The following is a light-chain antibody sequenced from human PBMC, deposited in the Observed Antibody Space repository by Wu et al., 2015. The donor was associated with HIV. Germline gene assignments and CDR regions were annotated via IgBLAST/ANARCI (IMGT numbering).Light chain of an antibody. CDR1: QSVSSN. J-gene: IGKJ1*01. Sequence: ERVMTQSPATLSVSPGERATLSCRASQSVSSNLAWYQQKPGQAPRLLIYGASTRATGIPARFSGSAPGTEFTLTISSLQSEDFAVYYCQQYNNWPRTFGQGTKVEIK. CDR3: QQYNNWPRT. V-gene: IGKV3-15*01. CDR2: GAS.